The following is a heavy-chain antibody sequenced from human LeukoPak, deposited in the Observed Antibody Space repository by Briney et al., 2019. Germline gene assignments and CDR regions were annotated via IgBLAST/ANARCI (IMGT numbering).Heavy chain of an antibody. Sequence: GGSLRLSCAASGFTFSCYWMSWVRQATGKGLEWVANIKQDGSEKYYVDSVKGRFTISRDNAKNSLYLQMNSLRAEDTAVYYCAREDCSGGSCYSDYWGQGTLVTVSS. CDR2: IKQDGSEK. V-gene: IGHV3-7*01. CDR1: GFTFSCYW. J-gene: IGHJ4*02. CDR3: AREDCSGGSCYSDY. D-gene: IGHD2-15*01.